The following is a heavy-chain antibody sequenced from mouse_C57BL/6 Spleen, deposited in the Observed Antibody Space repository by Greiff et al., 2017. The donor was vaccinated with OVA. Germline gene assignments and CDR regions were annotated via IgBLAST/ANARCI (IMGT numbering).Heavy chain of an antibody. D-gene: IGHD3-2*02. CDR2: IDPSDSYT. CDR3: ARRGSGPPFAY. Sequence: QVQLQQPGAELVKPGASVKLSCKASGYTFTSYWMQWVKQRPGQGLEWIGEIDPSDSYTNYNQKFKGKATLTVDTSSSIAYMQLSSLTSEDSAVYYCARRGSGPPFAYWGQGTLVTVSA. V-gene: IGHV1-50*01. CDR1: GYTFTSYW. J-gene: IGHJ3*01.